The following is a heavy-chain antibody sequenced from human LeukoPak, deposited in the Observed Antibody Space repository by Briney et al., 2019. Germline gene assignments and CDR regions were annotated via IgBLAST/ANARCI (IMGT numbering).Heavy chain of an antibody. CDR2: IYTSGST. Sequence: SQTLSLTCTVSGGSISSGSYYCSWIRQPAGKGLEWIGRIYTSGSTIYNPSLKSRVTISVDTSKNQFSLKLSSVTAADTAVYYCASTALESIAARPDYYYYMDVWGKGTTVTVSS. CDR3: ASTALESIAARPDYYYYMDV. D-gene: IGHD6-6*01. V-gene: IGHV4-61*02. J-gene: IGHJ6*03. CDR1: GGSISSGSYY.